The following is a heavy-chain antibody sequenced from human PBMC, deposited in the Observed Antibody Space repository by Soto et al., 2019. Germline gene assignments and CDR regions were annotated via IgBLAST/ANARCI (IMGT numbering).Heavy chain of an antibody. CDR1: GFTFSSYG. CDR2: ISYDGSNK. CDR3: AREMTY. V-gene: IGHV3-30*03. Sequence: QVQLVESGGGVVQPGRSLRLSCAASGFTFSSYGMHWVRQAPGKGLEWVAVISYDGSNKYYADSVKGRFTISRDNSKNTLYLQMNSLRAEDTAVYYCAREMTYWGQGTLVTVSS. J-gene: IGHJ4*02.